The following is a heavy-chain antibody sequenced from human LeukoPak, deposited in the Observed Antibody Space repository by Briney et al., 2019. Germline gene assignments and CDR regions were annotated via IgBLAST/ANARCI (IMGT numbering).Heavy chain of an antibody. J-gene: IGHJ4*02. CDR3: ARDFEEDGYYLADFDY. CDR1: GFTFTNYI. CDR2: ITGSGSYI. V-gene: IGHV3-21*01. D-gene: IGHD3-22*01. Sequence: GGSLRLSCAASGFTFTNYIMNWVRQAPGKGLEWVSYITGSGSYIYYADSVKGRFTISRDNAKNSLYLQMNSLRADDTAVYYCARDFEEDGYYLADFDYWGQGALVTVSS.